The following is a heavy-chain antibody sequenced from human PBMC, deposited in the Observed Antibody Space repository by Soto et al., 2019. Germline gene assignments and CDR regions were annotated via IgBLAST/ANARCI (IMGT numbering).Heavy chain of an antibody. J-gene: IGHJ6*02. V-gene: IGHV1-69*13. CDR3: ASACSSTSCHYYYYGMDV. CDR1: GGAFSSYA. D-gene: IGHD2-2*01. Sequence: SVKVSCKASGGAFSSYAISWVRQAPGQGLEWMGGIIPIFGTANYAQKFQGRVTITADESTSTAYMELSSLRSEDTAVYYCASACSSTSCHYYYYGMDVWGQGTTVTVSS. CDR2: IIPIFGTA.